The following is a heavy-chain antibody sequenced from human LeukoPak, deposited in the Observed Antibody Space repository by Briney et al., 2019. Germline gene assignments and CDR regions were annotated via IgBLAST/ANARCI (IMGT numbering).Heavy chain of an antibody. CDR1: GFTFSSYG. Sequence: GGSLRLSCAASGFTFSSYGMHWVRQAPGKGLEWVAVISYDGSNKYYADSVKGRFTISRDNSKNTLYLQMNSPRAEDTAVYYCAKEGRAYYYDSSGYYDAFDIWGQGTMVTVSS. V-gene: IGHV3-30*18. J-gene: IGHJ3*02. CDR2: ISYDGSNK. CDR3: AKEGRAYYYDSSGYYDAFDI. D-gene: IGHD3-22*01.